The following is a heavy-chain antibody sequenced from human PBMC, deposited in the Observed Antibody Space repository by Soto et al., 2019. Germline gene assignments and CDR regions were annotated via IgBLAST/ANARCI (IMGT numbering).Heavy chain of an antibody. V-gene: IGHV5-51*01. CDR3: ARHESYYGSGSSPFDY. CDR1: GYSFTSYW. CDR2: IYPGDSDT. Sequence: GESLKISCKGSGYSFTSYWIGWVRQMPGKGLEWMGIIYPGDSDTRYSPSFQGQVTISAAKSISTAYLQWSSLKASDTAMYYCARHESYYGSGSSPFDYWGQGTLVTVSS. J-gene: IGHJ4*02. D-gene: IGHD3-10*01.